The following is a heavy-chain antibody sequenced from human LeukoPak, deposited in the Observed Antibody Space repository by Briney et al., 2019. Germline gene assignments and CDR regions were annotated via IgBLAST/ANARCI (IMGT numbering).Heavy chain of an antibody. CDR3: ARVVEDCSGGSCYSDY. V-gene: IGHV3-48*03. D-gene: IGHD2-15*01. CDR2: ISSSGSTI. CDR1: GFTFSSYE. J-gene: IGHJ4*02. Sequence: GGSLRLSCAASGFTFSSYEMNWVRQAPGKGLEWVSYISSSGSTIYYADSVKGRFTVSRDNAKNSLYLQMNSLRAEDTAVYYSARVVEDCSGGSCYSDYWGQGTLVTVSS.